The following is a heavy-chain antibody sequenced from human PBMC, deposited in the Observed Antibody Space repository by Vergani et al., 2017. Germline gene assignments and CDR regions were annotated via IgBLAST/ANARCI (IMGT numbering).Heavy chain of an antibody. CDR2: ISYDGSNK. D-gene: IGHD6-19*01. J-gene: IGHJ1*01. CDR3: ARDRIGVDGKAEYLQQ. Sequence: QVQLVESGGGVVQPGRSLRLSCAASGFTFSSYAMHWVRQAPGKGLEWVAVISYDGSNKYYADSVKGRFTISRDNSKNTLYLKRNSLRAEDTAVYYCARDRIGVDGKAEYLQQWGQGSLVKVYS. V-gene: IGHV3-30-3*01. CDR1: GFTFSSYA.